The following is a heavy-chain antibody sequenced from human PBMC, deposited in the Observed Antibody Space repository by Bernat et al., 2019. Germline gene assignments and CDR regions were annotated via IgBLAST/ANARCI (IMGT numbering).Heavy chain of an antibody. CDR1: GFTCSNHV. Sequence: EVQLLESGGVLIQPGGSLRLSCAASGFTCSNHVLSWVRQAPGKGLEWVSGISGSGGTTYYADSVKGRFTISRDNSKNTLYLQMNSLRAEDSAVYYCTFRVTGGRVYWGQGTLVTVSS. CDR3: TFRVTGGRVY. CDR2: ISGSGGTT. V-gene: IGHV3-23*01. J-gene: IGHJ4*02. D-gene: IGHD2-8*02.